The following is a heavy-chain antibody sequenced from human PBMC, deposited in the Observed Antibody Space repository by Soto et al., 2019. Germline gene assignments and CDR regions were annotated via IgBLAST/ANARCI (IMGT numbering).Heavy chain of an antibody. J-gene: IGHJ6*02. D-gene: IGHD3-9*01. CDR3: ARDAYDILTGYYSYYYYGMDV. V-gene: IGHV3-48*02. CDR1: GFTFSSYS. Sequence: GGSLRLSCAASGFTFSSYSMNWVRQAPGKGLEWVSFISSSSSTIYYADFVKGRFTISRDNAKNSLYLQMNSLRDEDTAVYYCARDAYDILTGYYSYYYYGMDVWGQGTTVTVSS. CDR2: ISSSSSTI.